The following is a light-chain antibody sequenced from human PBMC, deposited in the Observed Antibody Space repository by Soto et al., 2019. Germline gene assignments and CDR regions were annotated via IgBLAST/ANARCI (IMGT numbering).Light chain of an antibody. CDR1: QSVSSSY. V-gene: IGKV3-20*01. Sequence: EIVLTQSPCTLPLSPGERATLSCRASQSVSSSYLAWYQQKPGQAPRLLIYGASSRATGIPDRFSGSGSGTDFALTISRLEPEDFAVYYCQQYGSSPWTFGQGTKVEIK. CDR2: GAS. J-gene: IGKJ1*01. CDR3: QQYGSSPWT.